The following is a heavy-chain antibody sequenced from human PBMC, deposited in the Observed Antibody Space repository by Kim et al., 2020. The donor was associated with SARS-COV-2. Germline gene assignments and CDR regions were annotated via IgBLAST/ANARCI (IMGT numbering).Heavy chain of an antibody. D-gene: IGHD3-10*01. CDR3: ARTSLLWFGELLYFDY. V-gene: IGHV1-69*01. Sequence: KFQGRVTITADESTITAYMELSSLRSEDTAVYYCARTSLLWFGELLYFDYWGQGTLVTVSS. J-gene: IGHJ4*02.